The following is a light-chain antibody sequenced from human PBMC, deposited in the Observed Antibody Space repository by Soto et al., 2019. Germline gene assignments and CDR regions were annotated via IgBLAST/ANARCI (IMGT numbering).Light chain of an antibody. CDR3: QTWSTDIRV. CDR1: SGHNSYA. CDR2: LNSDGSH. J-gene: IGLJ3*02. V-gene: IGLV4-69*01. Sequence: QPVLTQPPSASASLGASVKLTCTRSSGHNSYAIAWHQQQPEKGPRYLMKLNSDGSHSKGDGIPDSFSGSSSGAERYLTISSLKSEDEAHYYCQTWSTDIRVFGGGTKLTVL.